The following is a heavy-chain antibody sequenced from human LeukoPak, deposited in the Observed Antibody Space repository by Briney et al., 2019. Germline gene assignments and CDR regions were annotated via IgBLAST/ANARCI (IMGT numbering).Heavy chain of an antibody. Sequence: TGGSLSLSRVASGFTFSNYGMHWVRQAPGKGLEWVVIIWLDGSGTYYADSVKARVTFSRDNSKNTLYLQMNSLRAEDTAMYYCARHASTHYFDSCGQGTLVTVSS. V-gene: IGHV3-33*01. J-gene: IGHJ4*02. CDR2: IWLDGSGT. CDR1: GFTFSNYG. D-gene: IGHD2/OR15-2a*01. CDR3: ARHASTHYFDS.